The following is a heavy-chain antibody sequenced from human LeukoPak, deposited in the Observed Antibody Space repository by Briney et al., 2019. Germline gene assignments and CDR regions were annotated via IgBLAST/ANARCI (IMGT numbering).Heavy chain of an antibody. D-gene: IGHD4-11*01. V-gene: IGHV3-15*01. J-gene: IGHJ4*02. CDR2: IKSKDEGETT. CDR1: RFSFSTSW. CDR3: CADTVDPLAQIDK. Sequence: GESLRLSCAASRFSFSTSWMSWVRQAPGKGLEWVGRIKSKDEGETTEYAAPVKGRFTISRDDSESMLYLQMMSLKTEDTAVYYCCADTVDPLAQIDKWGQGAQVTVSS.